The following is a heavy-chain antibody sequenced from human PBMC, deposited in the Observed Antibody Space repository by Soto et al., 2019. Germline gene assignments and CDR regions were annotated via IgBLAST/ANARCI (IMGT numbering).Heavy chain of an antibody. Sequence: QVQLVQSGAEVKKPGSSVKVSCKASGDTFSSYAISWVRQAPGQGLEWMGGIIPIFGTANYAQKFQGRVTITADESTSTAYMELSSLRSEDTAVYYCARDFPPVRIVVVMRSYYYGMDVWGQGTTVTVSS. CDR3: ARDFPPVRIVVVMRSYYYGMDV. D-gene: IGHD3-22*01. CDR1: GDTFSSYA. J-gene: IGHJ6*02. V-gene: IGHV1-69*01. CDR2: IIPIFGTA.